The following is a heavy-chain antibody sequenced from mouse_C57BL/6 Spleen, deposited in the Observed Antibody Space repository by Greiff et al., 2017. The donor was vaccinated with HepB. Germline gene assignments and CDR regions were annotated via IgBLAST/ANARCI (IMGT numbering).Heavy chain of an antibody. D-gene: IGHD1-1*01. CDR3: AKVDFITTVDYYAMDY. CDR2: IWRGGST. CDR1: GFSLTSYG. Sequence: QVQLKESGPGLVQPSQRLSITCTVSGFSLTSYGVHWVRQSPGKGLEWLGVIWRGGSTDYNAAFMSRLSITKDNSKSQVFFKMNSLQADDTAIYYCAKVDFITTVDYYAMDYWGQGTSVTVSS. V-gene: IGHV2-5*01. J-gene: IGHJ4*01.